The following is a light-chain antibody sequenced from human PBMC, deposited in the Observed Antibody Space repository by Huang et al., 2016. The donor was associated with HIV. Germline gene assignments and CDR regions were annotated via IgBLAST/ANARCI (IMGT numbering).Light chain of an antibody. J-gene: IGKJ4*01. Sequence: EIVLTQSPATLSLSPGERATLSCRASQSVSSYLAWYQHKPGQAPWLLIYDASNRVTGIPARFSGSGSGTDFTLTISSLEPEDFAVYYCQQRSNWPSLTFGGGTKVEI. CDR3: QQRSNWPSLT. V-gene: IGKV3-11*01. CDR2: DAS. CDR1: QSVSSY.